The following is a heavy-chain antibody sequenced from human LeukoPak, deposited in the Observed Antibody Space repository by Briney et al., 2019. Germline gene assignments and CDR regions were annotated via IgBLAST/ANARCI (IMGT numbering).Heavy chain of an antibody. J-gene: IGHJ4*02. Sequence: PSETLSLTCAVSGDSINSNNYFSWVRQPPGKGLEWIGYIYYSGSTNYNPSLKSRVTISVDTSKNQFSLKLSSVTAADTAVYYCAKSPGPAAFDYWGQGTLVTVSS. CDR2: IYYSGST. V-gene: IGHV4-59*01. CDR1: GDSINSNNY. CDR3: AKSPGPAAFDY.